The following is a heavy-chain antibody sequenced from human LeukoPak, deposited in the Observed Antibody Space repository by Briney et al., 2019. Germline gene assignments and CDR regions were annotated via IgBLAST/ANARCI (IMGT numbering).Heavy chain of an antibody. CDR2: ISYDGSNK. CDR3: ANHGVTQGY. D-gene: IGHD2-21*02. Sequence: GGSLRLSCAASGFIFSSYAMHWVRQTPGKGLEWVAVISYDGSNKYYADSVKGRFTISRDNSKNTLYPQMNSLRAEDTAVYYCANHGVTQGYWGQGTLVTVSS. CDR1: GFIFSSYA. V-gene: IGHV3-30-3*01. J-gene: IGHJ4*02.